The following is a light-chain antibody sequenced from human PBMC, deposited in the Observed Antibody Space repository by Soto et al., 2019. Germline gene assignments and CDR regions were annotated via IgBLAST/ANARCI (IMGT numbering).Light chain of an antibody. J-gene: IGKJ5*01. CDR2: GAS. CDR3: QQYNKWPIT. CDR1: QSVSST. V-gene: IGKV3-15*01. Sequence: EIVMTQSPATLSVSPGERATLSCRASQSVSSTLAWYQQKPGQAPRLLIYGASTMATGTPARFSGSGSGTEFTLTISSLQSEDLAVYYCQQYNKWPITFGQGTRLEIK.